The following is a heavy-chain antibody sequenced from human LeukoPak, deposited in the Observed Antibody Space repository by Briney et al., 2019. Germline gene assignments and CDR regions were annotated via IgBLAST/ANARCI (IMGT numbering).Heavy chain of an antibody. V-gene: IGHV1-18*01. CDR2: ISAYNGNT. J-gene: IGHJ5*01. D-gene: IGHD4-23*01. CDR3: AKVAYGGNWLDY. CDR1: GYTFTSNG. Sequence: ASVKVSFKASGYTFTSNGISWLRQSPGQRPEWMGWISAYNGNTNYAQKLQGRVTMTTDTSTSTAYMELRSLRSDDTAVYYCAKVAYGGNWLDYWGQGTPVTVSS.